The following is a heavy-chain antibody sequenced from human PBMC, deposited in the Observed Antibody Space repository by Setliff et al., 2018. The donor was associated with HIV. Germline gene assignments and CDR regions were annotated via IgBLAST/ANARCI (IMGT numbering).Heavy chain of an antibody. CDR2: ISSSSSTI. D-gene: IGHD2-2*01. Sequence: SGGSLRLSCAASGFTFSSYTMHWVRQAPGKGLEWVSYISSSSSTIYYAGSLKGRFTISRDNARNSLYLDMNTLRAEDTALYYCARSRSTRDAFDTWGQGTMVTVSS. V-gene: IGHV3-48*04. J-gene: IGHJ3*02. CDR3: ARSRSTRDAFDT. CDR1: GFTFSSYT.